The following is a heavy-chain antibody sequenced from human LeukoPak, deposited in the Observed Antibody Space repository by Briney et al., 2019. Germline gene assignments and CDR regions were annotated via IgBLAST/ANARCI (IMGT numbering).Heavy chain of an antibody. J-gene: IGHJ3*02. V-gene: IGHV4-59*02. Sequence: SQTLSLTGTVSAGAVSNDYWNWIRQHSGKGLESLAYISHIGSRNYNPSLNSRVTISVDTSKYQFSLNLSSVTAADTALYYCARDFLSKNALDIWGQGTVVTVSS. CDR3: ARDFLSKNALDI. CDR2: ISHIGSR. CDR1: AGAVSNDY.